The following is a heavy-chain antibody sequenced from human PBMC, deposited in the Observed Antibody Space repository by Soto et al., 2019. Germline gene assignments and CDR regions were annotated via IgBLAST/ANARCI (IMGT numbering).Heavy chain of an antibody. CDR2: MNPNSGNT. J-gene: IGHJ6*02. CDR1: GYTFTSYD. CDR3: ARGLDGAPRYYYDSSGYYHPSPYYGMDV. D-gene: IGHD3-22*01. V-gene: IGHV1-8*01. Sequence: QVQLVQSGAEVKKPGASVKVSCKASGYTFTSYDINWVRQATGQGLEWMGWMNPNSGNTGYAQKFQGRVTMTRNTSTRTGYMELSSLRSEDTAVYYCARGLDGAPRYYYDSSGYYHPSPYYGMDVWGQGTTVTVSS.